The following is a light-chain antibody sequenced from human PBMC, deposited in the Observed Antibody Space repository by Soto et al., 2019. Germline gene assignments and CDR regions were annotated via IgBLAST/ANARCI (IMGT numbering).Light chain of an antibody. V-gene: IGLV2-23*01. CDR2: EGN. CDR1: TRDVGSYTL. Sequence: QSALTQPASVSGSPGQSITISCLGTTRDVGSYTLVSWYQQHTGKAPKIIIYEGNKRPSGVSNRFSGSKSGNTASLTISGLQAEDEAEYYCCSYAGTSSWLFGGGTKLTVL. J-gene: IGLJ3*02. CDR3: CSYAGTSSWL.